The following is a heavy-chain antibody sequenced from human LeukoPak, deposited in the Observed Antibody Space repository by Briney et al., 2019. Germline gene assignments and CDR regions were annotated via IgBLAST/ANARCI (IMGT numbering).Heavy chain of an antibody. CDR3: AKDPISNYYDSSGVLY. CDR2: ISGSGGRT. D-gene: IGHD3-22*01. CDR1: GFTFSSYA. Sequence: PGGSLRLSCAPSGFTFSSYAMSWVRQAPGKGLEWVSAISGSGGRTYSADSVKGRFTISRDNSKNTLYLQMNSLRAEDTAVYYCAKDPISNYYDSSGVLYWGQGTLVTVSS. V-gene: IGHV3-23*01. J-gene: IGHJ4*02.